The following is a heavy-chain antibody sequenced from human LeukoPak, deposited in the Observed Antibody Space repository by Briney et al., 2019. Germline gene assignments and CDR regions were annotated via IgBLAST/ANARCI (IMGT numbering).Heavy chain of an antibody. D-gene: IGHD3-22*01. CDR1: GYSISYGYY. Sequence: SETLSLTCTVSGYSISYGYYWGWIRQPPGKGLEWIGSIYHSGSTYCNPSLKSRVTISVDTSKNRFSLRLSSVTAAGTAMYYCAREQWAYRSYYASSGYHDYWGQGTLVTVSS. V-gene: IGHV4-38-2*02. J-gene: IGHJ4*02. CDR2: IYHSGST. CDR3: AREQWAYRSYYASSGYHDY.